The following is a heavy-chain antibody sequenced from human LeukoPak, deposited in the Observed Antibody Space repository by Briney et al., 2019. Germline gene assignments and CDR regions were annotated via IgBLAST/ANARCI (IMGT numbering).Heavy chain of an antibody. V-gene: IGHV3-74*01. CDR3: ARVRSGSSAGNYGMDV. J-gene: IGHJ6*02. CDR2: INSDGSST. Sequence: EGSLRLSCAASGFTLSSYWMHWVRQAPGKGLVWVSRINSDGSSTSYADSVKGRFTISRDNAKNTLYLQMNSLRAEDTAVYYCARVRSGSSAGNYGMDVWGQGTTVTVSS. D-gene: IGHD1-26*01. CDR1: GFTLSSYW.